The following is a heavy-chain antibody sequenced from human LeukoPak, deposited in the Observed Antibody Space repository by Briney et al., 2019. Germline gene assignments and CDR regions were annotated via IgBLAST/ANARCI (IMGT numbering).Heavy chain of an antibody. CDR3: AKDGDCSGGTCTSGPFDY. CDR2: IRYDGSKE. V-gene: IGHV3-30*02. Sequence: SGGSLRLSCAASEFTFSNFGMHWVRQAPGKGLEWVAFIRYDGSKEVYADSVKGRFAISRDNSKNTLYLQMNSLRGEDTSVYYCAKDGDCSGGTCTSGPFDYWGQGTLVTVSS. D-gene: IGHD2-15*01. J-gene: IGHJ4*02. CDR1: EFTFSNFG.